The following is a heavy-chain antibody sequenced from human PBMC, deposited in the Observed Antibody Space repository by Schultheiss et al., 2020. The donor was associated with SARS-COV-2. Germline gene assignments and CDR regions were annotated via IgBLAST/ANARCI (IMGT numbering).Heavy chain of an antibody. CDR3: ARAWPFLAAREGHWFDP. J-gene: IGHJ5*02. CDR2: IYYSGST. Sequence: SETLSLTCTVSGGSISSSSYYWGWIRQPPGKGLEWIGSIYYSGSTNYNPSLKSRVTISVDTSKNQFSLKLSSVTAADTAVYYCARAWPFLAAREGHWFDPWGQGTLVTVSS. D-gene: IGHD6-6*01. V-gene: IGHV4-39*07. CDR1: GGSISSSSYY.